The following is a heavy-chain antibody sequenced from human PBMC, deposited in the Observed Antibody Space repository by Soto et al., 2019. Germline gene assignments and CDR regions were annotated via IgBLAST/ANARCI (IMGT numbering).Heavy chain of an antibody. Sequence: QVQLVQSGAEVRKPGSSVKVSCKASGGSLNSHAFSWVRRAPGQGLEWMGKIVPVLDTPNYAQKFQGRVTITAEESTSTVYIELSSLTSEDTAVYYCARASRYYGRGLSWFDSWGQGTLVTVSS. D-gene: IGHD3-10*01. J-gene: IGHJ5*01. V-gene: IGHV1-69*11. CDR3: ARASRYYGRGLSWFDS. CDR2: IVPVLDTP. CDR1: GGSLNSHA.